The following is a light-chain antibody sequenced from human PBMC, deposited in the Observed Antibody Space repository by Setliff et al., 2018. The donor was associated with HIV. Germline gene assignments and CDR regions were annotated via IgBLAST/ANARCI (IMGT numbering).Light chain of an antibody. CDR3: CSYAGGDTWI. J-gene: IGLJ2*01. CDR1: SSDVGDYES. Sequence: QSALAQPASVSGSPRQSITISCTGSSSDVGDYESVSWYQQNPCEVPKLMIYDVTKRPSGVSNRFSGSKSGNTASLTISGLQGEDEADYFCCSYAGGDTWIFGGGTKVTVL. V-gene: IGLV2-23*02. CDR2: DVT.